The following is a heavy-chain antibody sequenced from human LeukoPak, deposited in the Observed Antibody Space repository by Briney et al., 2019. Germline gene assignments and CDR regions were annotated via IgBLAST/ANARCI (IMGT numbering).Heavy chain of an antibody. CDR3: AKEFGGYKYDWFDP. CDR2: ISGGGGSR. V-gene: IGHV3-23*01. J-gene: IGHJ5*02. D-gene: IGHD3-22*01. CDR1: GFTFGSYG. Sequence: GGSLRLSCAASGFTFGSYGMSWVRQAPGKGLEWVSAISGGGGSRYYADSVKGRFTISRDNSKNTLYLQMNSLRAEDTAIYYCAKEFGGYKYDWFDPWGQGTLVTVSS.